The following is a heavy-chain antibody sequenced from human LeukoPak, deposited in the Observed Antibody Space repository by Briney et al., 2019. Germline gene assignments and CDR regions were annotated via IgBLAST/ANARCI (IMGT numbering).Heavy chain of an antibody. CDR3: ARGFFHYDILTGYSPAEYFHH. CDR2: ISTSSSYT. CDR1: GFTFSGCE. Sequence: PGGSLRLSCAISGFTFSGCELTWVRQAPGKGLEWVSYISTSSSYTNYAGSVKGRFTISRDNAKNSLYLQMNSLRAEDTAVYYCARGFFHYDILTGYSPAEYFHHWGQGTLVTVSS. D-gene: IGHD3-9*01. J-gene: IGHJ1*01. V-gene: IGHV3-11*03.